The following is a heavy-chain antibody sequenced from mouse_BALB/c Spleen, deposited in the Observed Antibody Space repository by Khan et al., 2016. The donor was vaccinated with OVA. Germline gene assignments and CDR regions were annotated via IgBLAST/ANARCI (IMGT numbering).Heavy chain of an antibody. D-gene: IGHD2-10*01. Sequence: QIQLVQSGPELKKPGETVKISCKASGYTFTNYGMNWVKQSPGKALKWMGWINTYTGEPTYADDFKGRFAFSLETSASTAYLQINNLINEDTATYFCSSPSYFSYCLAHWGQGTLVTVSS. V-gene: IGHV9-3-1*01. J-gene: IGHJ4*01. CDR1: GYTFTNYG. CDR2: INTYTGEP. CDR3: SSPSYFSYCLAH.